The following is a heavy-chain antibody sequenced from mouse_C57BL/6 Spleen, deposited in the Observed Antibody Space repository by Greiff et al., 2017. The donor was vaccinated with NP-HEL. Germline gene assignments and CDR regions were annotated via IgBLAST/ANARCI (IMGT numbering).Heavy chain of an antibody. CDR1: GYTFTSYW. J-gene: IGHJ4*01. CDR2: IDPSDSYT. CDR3: ARSNGNYGGYAVDY. V-gene: IGHV1-59*01. D-gene: IGHD2-1*01. Sequence: QVQLQQPGAELVRPGTSVKLSCKASGYTFTSYWMHWVKQRPGQGLEWIGVIDPSDSYTNYNQKFKGKATLTVDTSSSTAYMQLSSLTSEDSAVYYCARSNGNYGGYAVDYWGQGTSVPVSS.